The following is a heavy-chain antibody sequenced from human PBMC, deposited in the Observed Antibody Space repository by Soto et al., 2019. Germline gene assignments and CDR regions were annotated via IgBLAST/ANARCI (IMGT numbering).Heavy chain of an antibody. CDR3: ERPTNYYYYAFDV. D-gene: IGHD2-2*01. CDR2: IYYSGST. CDR1: GGSVSSGDYF. Sequence: PSETLSLTCTVSGGSVSSGDYFWSWLRQSPGKRLEWIAYIYYSGSTNYNPSLKRRATISVDTSKSQVSLTLTSMTAADTALYYCERPTNYYYYAFDVWGQGTAVTVSS. V-gene: IGHV4-61*08. J-gene: IGHJ6*02.